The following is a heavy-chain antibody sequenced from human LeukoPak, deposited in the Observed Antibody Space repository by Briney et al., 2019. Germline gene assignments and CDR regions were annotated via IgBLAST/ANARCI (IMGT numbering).Heavy chain of an antibody. Sequence: SVKVSCKAAGGTFSSYAISWVRQAPGQGLEWMGGIIPIFGTANYAQKFQGRVTITTDESTRTAYMELSSLRSEDTAVYYCARDRGYSYGYFDYWGQGTLVTVSS. V-gene: IGHV1-69*05. J-gene: IGHJ4*02. CDR2: IIPIFGTA. D-gene: IGHD5-18*01. CDR1: GGTFSSYA. CDR3: ARDRGYSYGYFDY.